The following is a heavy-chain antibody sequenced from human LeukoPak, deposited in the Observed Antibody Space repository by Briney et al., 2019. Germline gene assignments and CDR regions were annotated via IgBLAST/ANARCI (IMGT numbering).Heavy chain of an antibody. CDR1: GYTFTGYY. V-gene: IGHV1-2*02. Sequence: ASVKVSCKPSGYTFTGYYIHWVRQAPGQGLEWMGWINPNSGGTHYAQKFQGRVTMTRDTSISTAYMEPSSLRSDDTALYYCARAGAGVVITTTPFDYWGQGTLVTVSS. D-gene: IGHD3-3*01. CDR2: INPNSGGT. CDR3: ARAGAGVVITTTPFDY. J-gene: IGHJ4*02.